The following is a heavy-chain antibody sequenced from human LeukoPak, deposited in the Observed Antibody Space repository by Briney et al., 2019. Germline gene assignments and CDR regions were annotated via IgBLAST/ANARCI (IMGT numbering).Heavy chain of an antibody. V-gene: IGHV4-34*01. CDR2: INHSGST. D-gene: IGHD3-22*01. CDR1: GGSFSGYY. Sequence: SETLSLTCAVYGGSFSGYYLSWIRQPPGKGLEWIGEINHSGSTNYNPSLKSRVTISVDTSKNQFSLKLSSVTAADTAVYYCARGDYYDSSGYYYRGCYFDYWGQGTLVTVSS. CDR3: ARGDYYDSSGYYYRGCYFDY. J-gene: IGHJ4*02.